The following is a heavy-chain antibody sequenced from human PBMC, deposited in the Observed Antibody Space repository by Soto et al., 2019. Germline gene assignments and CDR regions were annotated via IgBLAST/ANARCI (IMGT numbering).Heavy chain of an antibody. J-gene: IGHJ6*02. CDR1: GFTFSSYS. D-gene: IGHD2-15*01. V-gene: IGHV3-21*01. CDR3: ARDGVEDIVPGEHYYYYGMDV. CDR2: ISSSSSYI. Sequence: GGSLRLSCAASGFTFSSYSMNWVRQAPGKGLEWVSSISSSSSYIYYADSVKCLFTISRDNAKNSLYLQMNSLRAEDTAVYYCARDGVEDIVPGEHYYYYGMDVWGQGTTVTVSS.